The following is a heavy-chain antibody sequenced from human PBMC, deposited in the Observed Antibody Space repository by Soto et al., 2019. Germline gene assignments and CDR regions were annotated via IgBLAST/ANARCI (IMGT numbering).Heavy chain of an antibody. CDR3: ARDNRDCSAFNCYNPGRVFGLDV. CDR1: GFNFNNYN. Sequence: GGSLRLSCVASGFNFNNYNLHWVRQAPSNSLESVAVISFDGTTDYYADSVKGRFTVSRDNFKNILSLQMDSLRPEDTAVYYCARDNRDCSAFNCYNPGRVFGLDVWGQGTTVTVSS. D-gene: IGHD2-15*01. J-gene: IGHJ6*02. CDR2: ISFDGTTD. V-gene: IGHV3-30-3*01.